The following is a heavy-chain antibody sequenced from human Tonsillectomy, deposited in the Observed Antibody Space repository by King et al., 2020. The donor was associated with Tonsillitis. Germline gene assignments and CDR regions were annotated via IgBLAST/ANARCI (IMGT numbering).Heavy chain of an antibody. V-gene: IGHV1-69*11. J-gene: IGHJ4*02. Sequence: VQLVQSGAEVKKPGSSVKVSCKASGDTLSKYGISWVRQAPGQGLEWMGGIIPRLATTNYAQNFQGRLTITADESSSSAYMELTRIKSDDSAVYYCARDGSAYAYGYSGTDLAFWGPGTLVTVSP. CDR1: GDTLSKYG. CDR3: ARDGSAYAYGYSGTDLAF. CDR2: IIPRLATT. D-gene: IGHD3-16*01.